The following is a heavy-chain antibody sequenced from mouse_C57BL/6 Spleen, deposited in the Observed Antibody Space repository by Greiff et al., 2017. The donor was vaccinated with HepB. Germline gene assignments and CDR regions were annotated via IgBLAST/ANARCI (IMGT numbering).Heavy chain of an antibody. CDR1: GFTFSSYA. Sequence: EVQLVESGGGLVKPGGSLKLSCAASGFTFSSYAMSWVRQTPEKRLEWVATISDGGSYTYYPDNVKGRFTISRDNAKNNLYLQMSHLKSEDTAMYYCARDQDYGSSLDYWGQGTTLTVSS. CDR2: ISDGGSYT. V-gene: IGHV5-4*01. J-gene: IGHJ2*01. D-gene: IGHD1-1*01. CDR3: ARDQDYGSSLDY.